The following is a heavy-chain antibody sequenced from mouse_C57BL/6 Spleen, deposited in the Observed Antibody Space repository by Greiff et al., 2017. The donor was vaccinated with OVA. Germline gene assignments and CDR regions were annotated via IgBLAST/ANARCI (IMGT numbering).Heavy chain of an antibody. D-gene: IGHD1-1*01. Sequence: VQLQQPGAELVRPGSSVKLSCKASGYTFTSYWSVWVKQRPGQGLVWIGNIYPSDSETHYNQKFKDKATLTVDKSSSTAYMQLSSLTSEDSAVYYCAREVTTVVAHGWYFDVWGTGTTVTVSS. CDR2: IYPSDSET. J-gene: IGHJ1*03. CDR3: AREVTTVVAHGWYFDV. CDR1: GYTFTSYW. V-gene: IGHV1-61*01.